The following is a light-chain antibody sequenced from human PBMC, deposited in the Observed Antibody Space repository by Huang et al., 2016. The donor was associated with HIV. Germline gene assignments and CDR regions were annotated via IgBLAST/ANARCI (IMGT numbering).Light chain of an antibody. Sequence: EIVMTQSPATLSVSPGERVTLSCRASQSVTNSVAWYQQKPGQEPRLLIFGAFTRATDIPARFSGSGFGTDVRLTISSLQSEDSAVYYCQQYYDWPPLTFGGGTKVEI. CDR1: QSVTNS. CDR3: QQYYDWPPLT. CDR2: GAF. V-gene: IGKV3-15*01. J-gene: IGKJ4*01.